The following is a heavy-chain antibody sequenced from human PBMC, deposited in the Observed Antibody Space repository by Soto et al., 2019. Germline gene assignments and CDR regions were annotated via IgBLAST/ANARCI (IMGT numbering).Heavy chain of an antibody. J-gene: IGHJ3*02. CDR1: GFTVSGNL. D-gene: IGHD3-3*02. CDR3: ASRILVSDAFDI. V-gene: IGHV3-53*02. CDR2: IYSGGST. Sequence: EVQLVETGGGLIQPGGSLRLSCAASGFTVSGNLMNWVRQAPGKGLEWVSVIYSGGSTYYADSVKGRFTISRDTSKNTLYLQMNSLRAEDTAVYYCASRILVSDAFDIWGQGTMVTVSS.